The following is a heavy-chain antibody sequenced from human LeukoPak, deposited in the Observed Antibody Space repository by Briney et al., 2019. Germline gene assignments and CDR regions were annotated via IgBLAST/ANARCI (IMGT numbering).Heavy chain of an antibody. V-gene: IGHV3-23*01. CDR1: GFTFSSYA. CDR2: ISGSGGST. D-gene: IGHD6-19*01. CDR3: AKGLGSGWSFDY. Sequence: GGSLRLSCAASGFTFSSYAMHWVRQAPGKGLEWVSAISGSGGSTYYADSVKGRFTISRDNSKNTLYLQMNSLRAEDTAVYYCAKGLGSGWSFDYWGQGTLVTVSS. J-gene: IGHJ4*02.